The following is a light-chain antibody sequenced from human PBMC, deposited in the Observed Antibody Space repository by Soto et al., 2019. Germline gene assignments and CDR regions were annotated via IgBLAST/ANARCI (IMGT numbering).Light chain of an antibody. CDR2: GAS. J-gene: IGKJ2*01. Sequence: EIVLTQSPGTLSLSPGERATLYCRASRSVSSSYLAWYQQKPGQAPRLLIYGASSRATGIPDRFSGSGSGTDFTLTISRLEPEDFAVYYCQQYGSSPGYTFGQGTKLEIK. CDR1: RSVSSSY. CDR3: QQYGSSPGYT. V-gene: IGKV3-20*01.